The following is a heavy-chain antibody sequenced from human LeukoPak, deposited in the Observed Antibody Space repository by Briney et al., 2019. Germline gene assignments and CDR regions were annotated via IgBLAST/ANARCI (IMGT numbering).Heavy chain of an antibody. Sequence: ASVKVSCKASGYTFTGYYMHWVRQTPGQGLEWMGWINPNSGGTNYAQKFQGRVTMTRDTSISTAYMELSRLRSDDTAVYYCARGVETYYYDSSGSSPFDYWGQGTLVTVSS. J-gene: IGHJ4*02. CDR2: INPNSGGT. CDR1: GYTFTGYY. CDR3: ARGVETYYYDSSGSSPFDY. V-gene: IGHV1-2*02. D-gene: IGHD3-22*01.